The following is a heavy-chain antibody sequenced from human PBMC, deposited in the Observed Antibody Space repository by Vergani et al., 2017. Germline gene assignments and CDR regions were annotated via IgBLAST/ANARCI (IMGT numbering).Heavy chain of an antibody. V-gene: IGHV3-21*01. J-gene: IGHJ4*02. CDR1: GFTFSSYS. CDR3: ARDISGYGDSQN. D-gene: IGHD4-17*01. CDR2: ISSSSSTI. Sequence: EVQLVESGGGLVKPGGSLRLSCAASGFTFSSYSMNWVRQAPGKGLEWVSSISSSSSTIYYADSVKGRFTISRDNAKNSLYLQMNSLRAEDTAVYYCARDISGYGDSQNWGQGTLVTVSS.